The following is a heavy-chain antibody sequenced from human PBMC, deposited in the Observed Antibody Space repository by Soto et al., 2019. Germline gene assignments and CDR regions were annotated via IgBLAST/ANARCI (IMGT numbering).Heavy chain of an antibody. Sequence: QLQLQESGPGLVKPSETLSLTCTVSGGSISSSSYYWGWIRQPPGKGLEWIGSSYYSGSTYYNPSLKSRVTISVDTSKNQFSLKLSSVTAADTAVYYCARPHSTSRADTNWFDPWGQGTLVTVSS. CDR3: ARPHSTSRADTNWFDP. V-gene: IGHV4-39*01. D-gene: IGHD2-2*01. CDR2: SYYSGST. J-gene: IGHJ5*02. CDR1: GGSISSSSYY.